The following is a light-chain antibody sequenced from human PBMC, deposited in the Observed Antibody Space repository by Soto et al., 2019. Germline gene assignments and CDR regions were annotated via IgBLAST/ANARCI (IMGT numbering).Light chain of an antibody. Sequence: QSALTQPASVSASPGQSITISCSGSSSDVGGNKYVSWYQQHPGKAPKVVIYDVSNRPSGVSSRFSGSKSGNTASLTISGLQAEDEADYYCGSFTRSSTSVVFGGGTKVTVL. CDR2: DVS. CDR3: GSFTRSSTSVV. J-gene: IGLJ2*01. V-gene: IGLV2-14*03. CDR1: SSDVGGNKY.